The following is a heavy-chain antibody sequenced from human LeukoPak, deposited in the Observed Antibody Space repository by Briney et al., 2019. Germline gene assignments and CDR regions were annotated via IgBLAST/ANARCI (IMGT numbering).Heavy chain of an antibody. D-gene: IGHD5-18*01. V-gene: IGHV1-2*02. J-gene: IGHJ5*02. CDR1: GYTFTGYY. Sequence: ASVKVSCKASGYTFTGYYMHWVRQAPGQGLEWMGWINPNSGGTNYAQKFQGRVTMTRDTSISTAYMELSRLRSDDTAVYYCARVGYSYGLYSSGWYWFDPWGQGTLVTVSS. CDR3: ARVGYSYGLYSSGWYWFDP. CDR2: INPNSGGT.